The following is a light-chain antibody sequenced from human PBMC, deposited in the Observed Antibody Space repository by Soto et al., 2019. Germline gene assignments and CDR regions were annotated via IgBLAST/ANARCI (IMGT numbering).Light chain of an antibody. CDR1: RGISSY. Sequence: IQLTQSPSSLSASVGDRVTITCQASRGISSYLAWYQQKPGKPPKLLVHSASTLQSGVPSRFSGSGSGPDFTLTISSLQPEDSATYFCQQLNSYPQTFGQGTRLEIK. V-gene: IGKV1-9*01. J-gene: IGKJ5*01. CDR2: SAS. CDR3: QQLNSYPQT.